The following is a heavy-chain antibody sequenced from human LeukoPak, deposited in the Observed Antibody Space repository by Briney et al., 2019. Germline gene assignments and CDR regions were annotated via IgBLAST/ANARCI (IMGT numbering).Heavy chain of an antibody. Sequence: GRSLRLSCTASGFTFGDYAMSWVRQAPGKGLEWVGFIRSKAYGGTIEYAASVKDRLTISRDDFKSIAYLQMNSLKTEDTAVYYCTYATYYYDSSRYSWVHDAFDIWGQGTMVTVSS. CDR3: TYATYYYDSSRYSWVHDAFDI. J-gene: IGHJ3*02. V-gene: IGHV3-49*04. CDR1: GFTFGDYA. CDR2: IRSKAYGGTI. D-gene: IGHD3-22*01.